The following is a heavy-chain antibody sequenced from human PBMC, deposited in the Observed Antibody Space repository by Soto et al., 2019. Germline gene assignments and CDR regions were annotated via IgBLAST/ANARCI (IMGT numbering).Heavy chain of an antibody. J-gene: IGHJ4*01. D-gene: IGHD3-10*01. V-gene: IGHV2-5*02. CDR2: IYWDDNK. CDR3: AHSSDFGSGSEYFDY. Sequence: QITLKESGPTLVKPTQTLTLTSTFSGFSLTANGVGVGWIRQPPGKALEWLALIYWDDNKRYSPSLESRLTITKDTSKNQVVLTLTNMDPVDTGTYFCAHSSDFGSGSEYFDYWGQGTLVAVSS. CDR1: GFSLTANGVG.